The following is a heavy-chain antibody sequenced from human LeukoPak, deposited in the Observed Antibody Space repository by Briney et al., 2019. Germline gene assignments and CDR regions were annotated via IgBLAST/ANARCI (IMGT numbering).Heavy chain of an antibody. CDR2: IYPGDSDT. D-gene: IGHD2-2*01. CDR1: GYSFTTFW. V-gene: IGHV5-51*01. CDR3: ARRKGCSSTSCPPDY. J-gene: IGHJ4*02. Sequence: GESLKISCKGSGYSFTTFWIGWVRQMPGKGLEWMGIIYPGDSDTRYSPSFQGQVTISADKSITTACLQWSSLKASDTAMYFCARRKGCSSTSCPPDYWGQGTMVTVSS.